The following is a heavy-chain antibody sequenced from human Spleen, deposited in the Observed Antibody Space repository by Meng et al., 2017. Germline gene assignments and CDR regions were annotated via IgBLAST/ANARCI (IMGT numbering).Heavy chain of an antibody. J-gene: IGHJ5*01. CDR1: GFTFAGAW. CDR2: IKTKPEGATT. V-gene: IGHV3-15*01. CDR3: TTWLYGSGSYSDS. D-gene: IGHD3-10*01. Sequence: LRLSCAASGFTFAGAWMIWVRQAPGKGLEWIGHIKTKPEGATTDYAAPVEGRFTISRDDSRDLAYLQMNSLKTEDTAVYYCTTWLYGSGSYSDSWGQGTLVTVSS.